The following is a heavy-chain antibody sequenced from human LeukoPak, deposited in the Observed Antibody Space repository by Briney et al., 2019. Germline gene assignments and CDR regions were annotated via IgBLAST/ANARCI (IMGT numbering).Heavy chain of an antibody. CDR3: AKGWLRQQQLRDY. D-gene: IGHD6-13*01. J-gene: IGHJ4*02. V-gene: IGHV3-30*18. Sequence: GGSLRLSCAASGFTFSDYNMHWVRQAPGKGLEWVAVISYDGSNKYYADSVKGRFTISRDNSKNTLYLQMNSLRAEDTAVYYCAKGWLRQQQLRDYWGQGTLVTVSS. CDR1: GFTFSDYN. CDR2: ISYDGSNK.